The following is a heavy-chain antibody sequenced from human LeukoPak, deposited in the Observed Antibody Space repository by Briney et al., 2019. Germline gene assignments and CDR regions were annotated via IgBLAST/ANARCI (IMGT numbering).Heavy chain of an antibody. Sequence: ASVKVSCKASGYTFTSYGISWVRQAPGQGLEWMGWISAYNGNTNYAQKLQGRVTMTTDTSTSTAYMELRSLRSDDTAVYYCARDAGYSSGWYLMYHYYYGMDVWGQGTTVTVSS. CDR2: ISAYNGNT. CDR1: GYTFTSYG. J-gene: IGHJ6*02. V-gene: IGHV1-18*01. D-gene: IGHD6-19*01. CDR3: ARDAGYSSGWYLMYHYYYGMDV.